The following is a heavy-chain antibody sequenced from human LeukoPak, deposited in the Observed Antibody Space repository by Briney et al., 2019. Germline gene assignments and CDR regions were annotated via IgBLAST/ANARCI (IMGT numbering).Heavy chain of an antibody. CDR2: IYSGGST. J-gene: IGHJ4*02. CDR1: GFTVSSNY. D-gene: IGHD2-2*01. Sequence: PGGSLRLSCAASGFTVSSNYMSWVRQAPGKGLEWVSVIYSGGSTYYADSVKGRFTISRDNSKNTLYLQMNSLRAEDTAVYHCARGGYCSSTSCSDVWGQGTLVTVSS. CDR3: ARGGYCSSTSCSDV. V-gene: IGHV3-53*01.